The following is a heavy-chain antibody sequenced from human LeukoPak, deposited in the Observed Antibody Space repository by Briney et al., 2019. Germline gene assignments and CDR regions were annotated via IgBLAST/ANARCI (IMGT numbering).Heavy chain of an antibody. Sequence: ASVKVSCKASGYTFTDNYMHWVRQAPGQGXXCMGWINPNSGGTNYAQKFRGRVTMTRDTSISTACMELSRLTFDDTAIYYCARERCSGGSCYATVDYWGQGTLVTVSS. CDR3: ARERCSGGSCYATVDY. CDR1: GYTFTDNY. CDR2: INPNSGGT. J-gene: IGHJ4*02. D-gene: IGHD2-15*01. V-gene: IGHV1-2*02.